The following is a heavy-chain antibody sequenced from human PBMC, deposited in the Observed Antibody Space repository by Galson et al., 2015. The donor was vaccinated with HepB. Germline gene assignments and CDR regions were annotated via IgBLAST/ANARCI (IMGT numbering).Heavy chain of an antibody. J-gene: IGHJ4*02. CDR3: ARRGNLAAGDFDY. Sequence: SLRLSCAASGFTFSNFWMSWVRQVPGKGLEWVANIKQDGSEKYYVDSVKGRFTISRDNAKNSLFLQMNGLRAEDTAVYYCARRGNLAAGDFDYWGQGTLVTVSS. V-gene: IGHV3-7*03. CDR2: IKQDGSEK. D-gene: IGHD6-13*01. CDR1: GFTFSNFW.